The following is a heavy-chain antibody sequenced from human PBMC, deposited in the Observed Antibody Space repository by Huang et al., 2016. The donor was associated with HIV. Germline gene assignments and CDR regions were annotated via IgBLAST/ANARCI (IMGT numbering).Heavy chain of an antibody. Sequence: EVQLVESGGGLVQPGGSLRLSCAASGFSFSSSWMSWVRQAPGKGVEWVANRRGDGGEKSHVDSVKGRFTISRDNAKNSLYLQMDSLGVGDTAVYYCARDQEGALDYWGQGVLVTVSS. D-gene: IGHD3-16*01. CDR2: RRGDGGEK. J-gene: IGHJ4*02. CDR3: ARDQEGALDY. V-gene: IGHV3-7*01. CDR1: GFSFSSSW.